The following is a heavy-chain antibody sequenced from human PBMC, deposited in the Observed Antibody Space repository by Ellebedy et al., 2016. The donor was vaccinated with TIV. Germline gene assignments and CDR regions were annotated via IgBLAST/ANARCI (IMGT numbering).Heavy chain of an antibody. V-gene: IGHV4-4*02. D-gene: IGHD6-13*01. CDR1: GGSISSSNW. Sequence: GSLRLXXAVSGGSISSSNWWSWVRQPPGKGLEWIGEIYHSGSTNYNPSLKSRVTISVDKSKNQFSLKLSSVTAADTAVYYCAREIAAAGKQHFDYWGQGTLVTVSS. CDR3: AREIAAAGKQHFDY. J-gene: IGHJ4*02. CDR2: IYHSGST.